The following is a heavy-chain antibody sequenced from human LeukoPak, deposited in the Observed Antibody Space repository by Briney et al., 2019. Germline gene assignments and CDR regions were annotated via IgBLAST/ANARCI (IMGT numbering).Heavy chain of an antibody. D-gene: IGHD3-10*01. CDR3: TRVQGESPCWFDP. Sequence: GGSLRLSCAASRFTFSSYWMHWVRQAPGKGLVWVSRINSDGSSTSYADSVKGRFTISRDNAKNTLYLQMNSLRVEDTAVYYCTRVQGESPCWFDPWGQGTLVTVFS. V-gene: IGHV3-74*01. CDR2: INSDGSST. J-gene: IGHJ5*02. CDR1: RFTFSSYW.